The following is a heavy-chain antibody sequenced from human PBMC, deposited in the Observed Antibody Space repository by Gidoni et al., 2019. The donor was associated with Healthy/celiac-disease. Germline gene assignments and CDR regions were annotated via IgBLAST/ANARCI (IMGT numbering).Heavy chain of an antibody. J-gene: IGHJ5*02. CDR3: ARDRRRWFDP. CDR1: GGSISSGGYY. V-gene: IGHV4-31*03. Sequence: QVQLQESGPGLVKPSQTLARTCTVSGGSISSGGYYWSWIRQHPGTGLEWIGYIYYSGSTYYNPSLKSRVTISVDTSNNQCSLKLSSVTAADTAVYYCARDRRRWFDPWGQGTLVTVSS. CDR2: IYYSGST.